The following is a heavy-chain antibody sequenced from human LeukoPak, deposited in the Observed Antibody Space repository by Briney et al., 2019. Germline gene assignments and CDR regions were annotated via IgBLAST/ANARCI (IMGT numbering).Heavy chain of an antibody. J-gene: IGHJ5*02. CDR1: GFTFSGSA. D-gene: IGHD3-10*01. Sequence: GGSLKLSCAASGFTFSGSAMHWVRQTSGKGLEWVGRIRSKANSYATAYAASVKDRFTIPRDDSKNTAYLQMNSLKTEDTAVYYCTRPNYYGSGQGFDPWGQGTLVTVSS. CDR3: TRPNYYGSGQGFDP. CDR2: IRSKANSYAT. V-gene: IGHV3-73*01.